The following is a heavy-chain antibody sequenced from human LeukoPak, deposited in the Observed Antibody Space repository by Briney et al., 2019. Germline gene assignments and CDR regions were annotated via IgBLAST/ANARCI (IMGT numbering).Heavy chain of an antibody. CDR1: GGSLSTYY. CDR3: ARGSITVVPAFDI. V-gene: IGHV4-59*12. J-gene: IGHJ3*02. CDR2: IHYTGST. Sequence: PSETLSLTCTVSGGSLSTYYWSWIRQPPGKGLEWIACIHYTGSTNYNPSLKSRGTMSVDTSKNQFSLRLTSVTAADTAVYYCARGSITVVPAFDIWGQGTVVTVSS. D-gene: IGHD4-23*01.